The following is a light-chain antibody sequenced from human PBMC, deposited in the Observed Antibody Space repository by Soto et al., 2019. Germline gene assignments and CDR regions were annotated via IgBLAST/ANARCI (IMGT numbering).Light chain of an antibody. CDR2: AAS. J-gene: IGKJ3*01. Sequence: AIQMTQSPSSLSASVGDRVTITCRASQGIRNDLDWFQQKPGKAPKLLIYAASNLQSGVPARFSGSGSGTDFTLTISSLQLEDIATYYCLQKYFYPFTFGPGTKVDIK. V-gene: IGKV1-6*01. CDR3: LQKYFYPFT. CDR1: QGIRND.